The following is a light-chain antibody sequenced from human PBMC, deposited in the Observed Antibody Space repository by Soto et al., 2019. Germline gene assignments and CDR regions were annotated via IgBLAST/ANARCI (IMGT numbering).Light chain of an antibody. J-gene: IGKJ4*01. CDR2: GAS. Sequence: EIVLTQSPGTLSLSPGERATLSCRASQSVTSSYLAWYQQKPGQAPRLLIYGASNRATGIPDRFSGSGSGTEFTLTIGSLEPEDFAVYYCQQYGGSPRLTFGGGTKVEIK. V-gene: IGKV3-20*01. CDR1: QSVTSSY. CDR3: QQYGGSPRLT.